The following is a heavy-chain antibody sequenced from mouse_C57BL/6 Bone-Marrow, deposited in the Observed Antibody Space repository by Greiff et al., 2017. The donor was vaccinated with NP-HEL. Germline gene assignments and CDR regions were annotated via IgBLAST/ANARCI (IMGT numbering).Heavy chain of an antibody. J-gene: IGHJ4*01. V-gene: IGHV1-69*01. Sequence: QVQLQQPGAELVMPGASVKLSCKASRYTFTSYWMHWVKQRPGQGLEWIGEIDPSDSYTNYNQKFKGKSTLTVDKSSSTAYMQLSSLTSEDSAVYYCAREGFHYYAMDYWGQGTSVTVSS. CDR1: RYTFTSYW. CDR3: AREGFHYYAMDY. CDR2: IDPSDSYT.